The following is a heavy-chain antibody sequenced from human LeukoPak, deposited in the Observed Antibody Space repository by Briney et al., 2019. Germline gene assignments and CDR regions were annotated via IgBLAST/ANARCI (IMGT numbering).Heavy chain of an antibody. CDR2: MYYSGST. J-gene: IGHJ4*02. V-gene: IGHV4-39*07. D-gene: IGHD3-16*02. CDR1: GGSISSSSYY. CDR3: ARDMEHYDYVWGSYRLNLLDY. Sequence: SETLSLTCTVSGGSISSSSYYWGWIRQPPGKGLEWIGNMYYSGSTYYNPSLKSRVTISVDTSKNQFSLKLSSVTAADTAVYYCARDMEHYDYVWGSYRLNLLDYWGQGTLVTVSS.